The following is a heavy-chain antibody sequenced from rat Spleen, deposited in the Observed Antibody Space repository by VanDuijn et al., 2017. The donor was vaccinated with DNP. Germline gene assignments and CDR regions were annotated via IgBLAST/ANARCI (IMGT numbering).Heavy chain of an antibody. V-gene: IGHV5S10*01. D-gene: IGHD1-10*01. CDR2: IIYDGSRT. Sequence: EVQLVESGGGLVQPGRSLKLSCVVSGFTFSDYHMAWVRQAPKKGLEWVATIIYDGSRTPYRDSVKGRFILARDNAKSTLYLLMNSLRSEDTSTYYCATQAPIYNNEQFHLDYWGQGVMVTVSS. CDR3: ATQAPIYNNEQFHLDY. J-gene: IGHJ2*01. CDR1: GFTFSDYH.